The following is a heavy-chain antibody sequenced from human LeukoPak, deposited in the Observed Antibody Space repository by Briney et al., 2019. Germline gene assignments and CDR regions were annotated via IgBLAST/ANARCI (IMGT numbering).Heavy chain of an antibody. Sequence: ASVKVSCKASGYTFTGYYMHWVRQAPGQGLEWMGWINPNSGGTNYAQKFQGRVTMTRDTSIGTAYMELSRLRSDDTAVYYCARRHSSSWYGDYFDYWGQGTLVTVSS. V-gene: IGHV1-2*02. D-gene: IGHD6-13*01. CDR2: INPNSGGT. J-gene: IGHJ4*02. CDR1: GYTFTGYY. CDR3: ARRHSSSWYGDYFDY.